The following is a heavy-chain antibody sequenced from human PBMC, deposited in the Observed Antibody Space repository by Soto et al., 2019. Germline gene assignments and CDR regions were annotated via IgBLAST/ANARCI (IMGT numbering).Heavy chain of an antibody. CDR2: IYHSGST. CDR3: ALRSVAVVPEY. Sequence: SETLSLTCAVSGGSISSGGYSWSWIRQPPGKGLEWIGYIYHSGSTYYNQSLKSRVTISVDRSKNQFSLKLSSMTAADTAVYYCALRSVAVVPEYWGQGTLVTVSS. D-gene: IGHD3-22*01. J-gene: IGHJ4*02. CDR1: GGSISSGGYS. V-gene: IGHV4-30-2*02.